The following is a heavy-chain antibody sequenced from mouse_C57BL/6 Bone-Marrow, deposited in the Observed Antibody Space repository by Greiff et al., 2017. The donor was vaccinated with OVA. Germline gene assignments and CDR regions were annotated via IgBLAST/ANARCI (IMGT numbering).Heavy chain of an antibody. V-gene: IGHV2-5*01. CDR2: IWRGGST. CDR3: ARDYYGSSYRYFDV. Sequence: VQLQQSGPGLVQPSQSLSITCTVSGFSLTSYGVHWVRQSPGKGLEWLGVIWRGGSTDSNAAFMSRLSITKDNSKSQVFFKMNSLQANDTAIDFCARDYYGSSYRYFDVWGTGTTVTVSA. CDR1: GFSLTSYG. J-gene: IGHJ1*03. D-gene: IGHD1-1*01.